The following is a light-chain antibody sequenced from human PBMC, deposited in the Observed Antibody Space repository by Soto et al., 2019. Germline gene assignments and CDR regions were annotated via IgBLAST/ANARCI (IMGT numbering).Light chain of an antibody. CDR2: DVN. J-gene: IGLJ2*01. Sequence: HSALTQPASVSGSPRQSITISCTGTSSDIGAYNFVSWYQQHPGKAPKLMLYDVNIRPSGVSNRFSGSKSGNTASLTISGLQAEDEADYYCTSWTTSTTMIFGGGTKLTVL. CDR3: TSWTTSTTMI. V-gene: IGLV2-14*03. CDR1: SSDIGAYNF.